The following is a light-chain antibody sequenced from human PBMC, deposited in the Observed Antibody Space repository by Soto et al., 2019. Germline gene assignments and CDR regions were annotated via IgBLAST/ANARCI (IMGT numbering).Light chain of an antibody. V-gene: IGKV1-5*03. Sequence: DIQMTQSPSTLSASVGDGVTITCRASQTITTSLAWYQQKPGKAPKLLIYKASSLERGVPSRFSGSGSGTEIALTISSLQPYDFATYYCPQYDCYSVRTFRPGNKGVI. CDR2: KAS. CDR1: QTITTS. J-gene: IGKJ1*01. CDR3: PQYDCYSVRT.